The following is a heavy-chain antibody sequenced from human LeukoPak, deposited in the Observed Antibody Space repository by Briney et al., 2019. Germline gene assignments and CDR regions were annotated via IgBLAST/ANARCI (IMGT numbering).Heavy chain of an antibody. CDR1: GFTFSSYS. J-gene: IGHJ4*02. CDR3: ARDLPAAIRDPYFDY. D-gene: IGHD2-2*02. CDR2: ISSSSSYI. V-gene: IGHV3-21*01. Sequence: GGSLRLSCAASGFTFSSYSMNWVRQAPGKGLEWVSSISSSSSYIYYADSVKGRFTISRDNAKNSLYLQVNSLRAEDTAVYYCARDLPAAIRDPYFDYWGQGTLVTVSS.